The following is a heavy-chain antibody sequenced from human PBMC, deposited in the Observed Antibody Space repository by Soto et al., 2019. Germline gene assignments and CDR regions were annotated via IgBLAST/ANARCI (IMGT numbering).Heavy chain of an antibody. D-gene: IGHD2-15*01. CDR1: GGSISNGYYY. V-gene: IGHV4-31*03. CDR3: ARWVEVSLDYFDS. CDR2: IYHSGRA. J-gene: IGHJ4*02. Sequence: SETLSLTCTVSGGSISNGYYYWSWVRQNPGKGLEWIGHIYHSGRAYYNPSLKSRVTISVDTSKNQFSLNLSSVTAADTAVYYCARWVEVSLDYFDSWGQGTPVTVSS.